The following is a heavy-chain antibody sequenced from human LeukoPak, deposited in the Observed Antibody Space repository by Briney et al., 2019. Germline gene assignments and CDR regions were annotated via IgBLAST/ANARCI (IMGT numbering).Heavy chain of an antibody. CDR2: ISSSSSYI. CDR3: ARSREMATNPGFDY. CDR1: GFTFSSYS. D-gene: IGHD5-24*01. J-gene: IGHJ4*02. V-gene: IGHV3-21*01. Sequence: GGSLRLSCAASGFTFSSYSMNWVRQAPGKGLEWVSSISSSSSYIYYADSVKGRFTISRDNAKNSLYLQMNSLRAEDTAVYYCARSREMATNPGFDYWGQGTLVTVSS.